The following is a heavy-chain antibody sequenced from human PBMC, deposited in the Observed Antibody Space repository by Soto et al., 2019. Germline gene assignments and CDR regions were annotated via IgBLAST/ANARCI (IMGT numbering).Heavy chain of an antibody. CDR3: ARGSGEGLYFEY. D-gene: IGHD3-16*01. V-gene: IGHV4-31*03. CDR1: GGSISSGGYY. CDR2: IYYSGST. J-gene: IGHJ4*02. Sequence: PSETLSLTCTVSGGSISSGGYYWSWIRQHPGKGLEWIGYIYYSGSTYYNPSLKSRVTISVDTSKNQFSLKLSSVTAADTAVYYGARGSGEGLYFEYGGQGTLLTVSS.